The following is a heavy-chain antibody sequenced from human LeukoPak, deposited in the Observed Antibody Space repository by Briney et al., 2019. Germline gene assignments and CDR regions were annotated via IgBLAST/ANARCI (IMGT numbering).Heavy chain of an antibody. Sequence: GGSLRLSCAASGFTFSSYSMNWVRQAPGKGLEWVSSISSSSSYIYYADSVKGRFTISRDSAENSLYLQMNSLRAEDTAVYYCARDLAMGSCYSCGWGQGTLVTVSS. CDR1: GFTFSSYS. V-gene: IGHV3-21*01. CDR3: ARDLAMGSCYSCG. D-gene: IGHD2-15*01. CDR2: ISSSSSYI. J-gene: IGHJ4*02.